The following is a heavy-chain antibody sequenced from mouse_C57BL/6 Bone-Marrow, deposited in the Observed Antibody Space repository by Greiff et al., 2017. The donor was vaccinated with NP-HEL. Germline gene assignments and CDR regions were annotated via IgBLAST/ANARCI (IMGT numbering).Heavy chain of an antibody. V-gene: IGHV1-42*01. CDR1: GYSFTGYY. Sequence: VQLKESGPELVKPGASVKISCKASGYSFTGYYMNWVKQSPEKSLEWIGEINPSTGGTTYNQKFKAKATLTVDKSSSTAYMQLNSLTSEDSAVYYCARLGYYGSRSYWYFDVWGTGTTVTVSS. CDR2: INPSTGGT. CDR3: ARLGYYGSRSYWYFDV. D-gene: IGHD1-1*01. J-gene: IGHJ1*03.